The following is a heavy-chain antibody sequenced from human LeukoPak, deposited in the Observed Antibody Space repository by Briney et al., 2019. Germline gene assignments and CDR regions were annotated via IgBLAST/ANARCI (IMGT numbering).Heavy chain of an antibody. D-gene: IGHD6-6*01. CDR3: ARVSSSSRFDY. CDR2: IYYSGST. V-gene: IGHV4-30-4*01. CDR1: GGSISSGDHY. Sequence: PSETLSLTCTVSGGSISSGDHYWSWIRQPPGKGLEWIGYIYYSGSTYYNPSLKSRVTISVDTSKNQFSLKLSSVTAADTAVYYCARVSSSSRFDYWGQGTLVTVSS. J-gene: IGHJ4*02.